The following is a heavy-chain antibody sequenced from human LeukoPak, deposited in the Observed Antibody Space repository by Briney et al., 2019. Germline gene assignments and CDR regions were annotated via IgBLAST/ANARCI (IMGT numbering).Heavy chain of an antibody. CDR1: GGTFISYA. CDR2: IIPIFGTA. CDR3: ARDNYVWGSYRLDY. D-gene: IGHD3-16*02. Sequence: SVKVSCKASGGTFISYAISWVRQAPGQGLEWMGGIIPIFGTANYAQKFQGRVTITADESTSTAYMELSSLRSEDTAVYYCARDNYVWGSYRLDYWGQGTLVTVSS. J-gene: IGHJ4*02. V-gene: IGHV1-69*13.